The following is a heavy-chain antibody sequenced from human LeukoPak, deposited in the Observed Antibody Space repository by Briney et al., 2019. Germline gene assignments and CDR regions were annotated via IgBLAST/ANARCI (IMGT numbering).Heavy chain of an antibody. CDR3: ARDWDFDWRTFDY. D-gene: IGHD3-9*01. CDR1: GGTFSSYA. V-gene: IGHV1-69*06. CDR2: IIPIFGTA. J-gene: IGHJ4*02. Sequence: GASVKVSCKASGGTFSSYAISWVRQAPGQGLEWMGGIIPIFGTANYAQKFQGRVTITADKSTSTAYMELSSLRSEDTAVYYCARDWDFDWRTFDYWGQGTLVTVSS.